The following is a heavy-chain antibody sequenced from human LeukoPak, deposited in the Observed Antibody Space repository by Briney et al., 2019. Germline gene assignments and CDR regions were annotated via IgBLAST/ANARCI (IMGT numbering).Heavy chain of an antibody. D-gene: IGHD5-24*01. CDR3: AKDIQLST. Sequence: PGGSLRLSCAVSGFTFRDAAMTWVRQAPGKGLEWVSLISSSGNNAYYADSVKGRFTISRDNSKNTLSLQMNGLGVEDTAIYYCAKDIQLSTWGLGTMVTVSS. CDR1: GFTFRDAA. CDR2: ISSSGNNA. J-gene: IGHJ3*01. V-gene: IGHV3-23*01.